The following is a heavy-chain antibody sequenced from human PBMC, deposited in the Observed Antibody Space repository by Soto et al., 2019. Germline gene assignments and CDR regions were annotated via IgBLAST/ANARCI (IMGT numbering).Heavy chain of an antibody. D-gene: IGHD6-6*01. Sequence: GGSLRLSCAASGFTFSSYSMNWVRQAPGKGLEWVSSISSSSSYIYYADSVKGRFTISRDNAKNSLYLQMNSLRAEDTAVYYCARARSLAARPYWYFDLWGRGTLVTVSS. CDR1: GFTFSSYS. CDR2: ISSSSSYI. CDR3: ARARSLAARPYWYFDL. J-gene: IGHJ2*01. V-gene: IGHV3-21*01.